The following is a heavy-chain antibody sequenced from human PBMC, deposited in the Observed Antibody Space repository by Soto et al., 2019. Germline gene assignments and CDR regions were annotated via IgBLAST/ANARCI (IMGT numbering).Heavy chain of an antibody. Sequence: ASVKVSCKASGYTFTGYYMHWVRQAPGQGLEWMGWINPNSGGTNYAQKLQGRVTMTRDTSISTAYMELSRLRSDDTAVYYCARDRHLNLRGYSYGSVPRYYGMDVWGQGTTVTVSS. V-gene: IGHV1-2*02. CDR3: ARDRHLNLRGYSYGSVPRYYGMDV. CDR2: INPNSGGT. D-gene: IGHD5-18*01. CDR1: GYTFTGYY. J-gene: IGHJ6*02.